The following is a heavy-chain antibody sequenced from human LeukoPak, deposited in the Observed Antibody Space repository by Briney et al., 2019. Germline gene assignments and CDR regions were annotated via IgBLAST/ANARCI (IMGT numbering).Heavy chain of an antibody. CDR1: GFTFSSYA. D-gene: IGHD3-22*01. CDR3: AKSRITMILVVKDFDY. CDR2: IRGSGDNT. Sequence: NPGGSLRLSCAASGFTFSSYAMSWVRQAPGKGLEWVSTIRGSGDNTYYADSVKGRFTISRDNSKNTLYLQMNSLRAEDTAVYYCAKSRITMILVVKDFDYWGQGTLVTVSS. V-gene: IGHV3-23*01. J-gene: IGHJ4*02.